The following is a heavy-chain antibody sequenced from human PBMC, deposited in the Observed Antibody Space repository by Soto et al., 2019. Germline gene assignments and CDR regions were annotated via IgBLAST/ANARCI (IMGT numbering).Heavy chain of an antibody. J-gene: IGHJ6*03. V-gene: IGHV1-3*01. CDR2: INAGNGNT. Sequence: ASVKVSCKASGYTFTSYAMHWVRQAPGQRLEWMGWINAGNGNTKYSQKFQGRVTITTDTSTSTAYMELRSLRSDDTAVYYCARYITIFGVVAPTSYMDVWGKGTTVTVSS. D-gene: IGHD3-3*01. CDR1: GYTFTSYA. CDR3: ARYITIFGVVAPTSYMDV.